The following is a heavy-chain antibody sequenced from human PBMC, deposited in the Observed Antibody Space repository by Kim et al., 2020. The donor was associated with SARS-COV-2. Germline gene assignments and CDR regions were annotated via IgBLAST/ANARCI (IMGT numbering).Heavy chain of an antibody. CDR3: ARGQWQLVL. D-gene: IGHD6-6*01. CDR1: GGSFSGYY. V-gene: IGHV4-34*01. Sequence: SETLSLTCAVYGGSFSGYYWSWIRQPPGKGLEWIGEINHSGSTNYNPSLKSRVTISVDTSKNQFSLKLTSVTAADTAVYYCARGQWQLVLWGQGTLVTVSS. J-gene: IGHJ4*02. CDR2: INHSGST.